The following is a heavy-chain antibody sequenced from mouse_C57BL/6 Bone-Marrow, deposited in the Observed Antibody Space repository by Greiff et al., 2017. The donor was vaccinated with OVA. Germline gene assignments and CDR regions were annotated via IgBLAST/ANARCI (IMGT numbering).Heavy chain of an antibody. CDR2: ISSGGSYT. Sequence: EVKLVESGGDLVKPGGSLKLSCAASGFTFSSYGMSWVRQTPDKRLEWVATISSGGSYTYYPDSVKGRCTISRDNAKNTLYLQMSSLKSEDTAMYYCARQRYYGSSSWFAYWGQGTLVTVSA. V-gene: IGHV5-6*01. J-gene: IGHJ3*01. CDR3: ARQRYYGSSSWFAY. D-gene: IGHD1-1*01. CDR1: GFTFSSYG.